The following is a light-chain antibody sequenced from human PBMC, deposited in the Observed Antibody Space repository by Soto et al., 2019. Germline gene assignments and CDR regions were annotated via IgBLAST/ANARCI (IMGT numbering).Light chain of an antibody. CDR3: HQYGWSPLT. V-gene: IGKV3-20*01. CDR2: DAS. CDR1: QSVPKSY. J-gene: IGKJ5*01. Sequence: IVLTQSPGTLSLSPGERATLSCRASQSVPKSYLAWYQQRPGQAPRLLIYDASNRATGIPDRFSGSESGKEFTLTISRLEPEDFAVYYCHQYGWSPLTFGQGTRLEIK.